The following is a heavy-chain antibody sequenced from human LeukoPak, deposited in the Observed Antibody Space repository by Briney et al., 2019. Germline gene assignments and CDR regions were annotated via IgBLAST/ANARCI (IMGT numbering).Heavy chain of an antibody. D-gene: IGHD6-13*01. CDR1: GYTFTGYY. CDR3: ARGGEMLYDSGIAAAAPSYFDY. J-gene: IGHJ4*02. V-gene: IGHV1-2*02. Sequence: ASVKVSCKASGYTFTGYYMHWVRQAPGQGLEWMGWINPNSGGTNYAQKFQGRVTMTRDTSISTAYMELSRLRSEDTAVYYCARGGEMLYDSGIAAAAPSYFDYWGQGTLVTVSS. CDR2: INPNSGGT.